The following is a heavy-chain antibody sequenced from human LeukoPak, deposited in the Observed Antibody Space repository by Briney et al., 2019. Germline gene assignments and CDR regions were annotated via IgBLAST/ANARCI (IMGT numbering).Heavy chain of an antibody. CDR1: GGSISDNY. J-gene: IGHJ4*02. V-gene: IGHV4-59*08. D-gene: IGHD5-12*01. CDR2: AYYSGHT. Sequence: SETLSLTCTVSGGSISDNYWSWIRQPPGKGLEWIAYAYYSGHTNYNASLKSRVTMSLDTSKSQFSLRLSSVTAADTAVYFCARHPWATPFDYWGPGTLVTVSS. CDR3: ARHPWATPFDY.